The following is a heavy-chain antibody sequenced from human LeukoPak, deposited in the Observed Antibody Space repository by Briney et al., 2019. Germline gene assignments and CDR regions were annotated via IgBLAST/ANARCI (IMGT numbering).Heavy chain of an antibody. CDR2: VSDDGNNI. V-gene: IGHV3-30*04. J-gene: IGHJ4*02. D-gene: IGHD1-7*01. Sequence: GGSLRLSCAASGFTFSNYPMHWVRQAPGKGLEWVAVVSDDGNNIYYADSVKGRFTISRDNSKNTLYLQMNSLRAEDTAVYYCAKLRGGTTRNSYDYWGQGTLVTVSP. CDR3: AKLRGGTTRNSYDY. CDR1: GFTFSNYP.